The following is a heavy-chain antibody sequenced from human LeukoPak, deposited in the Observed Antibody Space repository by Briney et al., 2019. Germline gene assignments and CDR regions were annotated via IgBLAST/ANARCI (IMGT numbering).Heavy chain of an antibody. CDR2: ISHSSSTI. V-gene: IGHV3-48*01. CDR3: ASGYSGYDYSDYFDY. CDR1: GFTFSSYS. J-gene: IGHJ4*02. D-gene: IGHD5-12*01. Sequence: PGGSLRLSCAASGFTFSSYSMNWVRQAPGKGLEWVSYISHSSSTIYYADSVKGRFTISRDNAKKSLYLQMNSLRAEDTAVYYCASGYSGYDYSDYFDYWGQGTLVTVSS.